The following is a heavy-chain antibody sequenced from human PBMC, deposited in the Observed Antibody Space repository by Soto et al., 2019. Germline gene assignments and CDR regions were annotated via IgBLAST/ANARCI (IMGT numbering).Heavy chain of an antibody. J-gene: IGHJ4*02. V-gene: IGHV1-2*02. D-gene: IGHD6-19*01. CDR3: ARVRVASGWYNSPDY. CDR1: GYTFTDHN. CDR2: INPNSGGT. Sequence: QVQLVQSGAEVKKPGASVTVSCKASGYTFTDHNMHWVRQAPGQGLEWMGWINPNSGGTDFAQKFQGRVTMTMDTFINTAYMELSRLRSDDTAMYYCARVRVASGWYNSPDYWGQGTLVTVSS.